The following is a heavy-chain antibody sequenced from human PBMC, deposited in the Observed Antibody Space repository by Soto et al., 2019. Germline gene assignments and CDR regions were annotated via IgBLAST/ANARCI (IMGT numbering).Heavy chain of an antibody. D-gene: IGHD3-3*01. V-gene: IGHV4-34*01. CDR2: INHSGST. J-gene: IGHJ6*02. Sequence: SETLSLTCAVYGGSFSGYYWTWIRQPPGTGLEWIGEINHSGSTNYNPSLKSRVTISVDTSKNQFSLKLSSVTAADTAVYYCARSPYDFWSGSAYGMDVWGQGTTVTVSS. CDR1: GGSFSGYY. CDR3: ARSPYDFWSGSAYGMDV.